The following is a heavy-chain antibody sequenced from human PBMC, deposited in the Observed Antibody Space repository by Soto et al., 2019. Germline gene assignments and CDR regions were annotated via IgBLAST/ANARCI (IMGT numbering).Heavy chain of an antibody. V-gene: IGHV3-23*01. D-gene: IGHD6-13*01. J-gene: IGHJ4*01. CDR2: ISSNGENT. CDR3: VSWVSAHFDS. CDR1: RFTSGYHA. Sequence: XESLRLSGVASRFTSGYHAMNWVRQAPGKGLEWVSTISSNGENTHYADSVKGRFIISSDNSSNTVALQMNSLRVEDTAIYYCVSWVSAHFDSWGQGTLVTVSS.